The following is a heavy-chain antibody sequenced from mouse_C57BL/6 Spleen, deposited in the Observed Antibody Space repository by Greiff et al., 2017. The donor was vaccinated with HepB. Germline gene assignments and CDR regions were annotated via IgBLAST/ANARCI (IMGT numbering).Heavy chain of an antibody. CDR1: GFTFSSYA. D-gene: IGHD4-1*01. Sequence: EVQLVESGGGLVKPGGSLKLSCAASGFTFSSYAMSWVRQTPEKRLEWVATISDGGSYTYYPDNVKGRFTISRDNAKNNLYLQMSHLKSEDTAMYYCARDGNNYFDYWGQGTTLTVSS. CDR3: ARDGNNYFDY. CDR2: ISDGGSYT. V-gene: IGHV5-4*01. J-gene: IGHJ2*01.